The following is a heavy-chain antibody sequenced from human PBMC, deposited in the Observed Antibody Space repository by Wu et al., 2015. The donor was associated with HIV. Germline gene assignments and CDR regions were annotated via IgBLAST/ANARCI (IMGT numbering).Heavy chain of an antibody. J-gene: IGHJ5*02. CDR1: GYTFTGYY. D-gene: IGHD3-3*01. CDR2: INPNSGGT. V-gene: IGHV1-2*02. CDR3: ARDRGYDFWSGPNWFDP. Sequence: QVQLVQSGAEVKKPGASVKVSCKASGYTFTGYYMHWVRQAPGQGLEWMGWINPNSGGTNYAQKFQGRVTMTRDTSISTAYMELSRLRSDDTAVYYCARDRGYDFWSGPNWFDPWGQGTLVTVSS.